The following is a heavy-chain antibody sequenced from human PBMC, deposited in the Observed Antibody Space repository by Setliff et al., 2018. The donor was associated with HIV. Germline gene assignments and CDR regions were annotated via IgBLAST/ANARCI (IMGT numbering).Heavy chain of an antibody. V-gene: IGHV1-69*10. Sequence: SVKVSCKASRGTFSSYAISWVRQAPGQGLEWMGGIIPILGIANYAQKFQGRVTITADKSTSTAYMELSSLRSEDTAVYYCARDVWGSYSPSHYYGMDVWGQGTTVTVSS. D-gene: IGHD1-26*01. CDR1: RGTFSSYA. CDR3: ARDVWGSYSPSHYYGMDV. J-gene: IGHJ6*02. CDR2: IIPILGIA.